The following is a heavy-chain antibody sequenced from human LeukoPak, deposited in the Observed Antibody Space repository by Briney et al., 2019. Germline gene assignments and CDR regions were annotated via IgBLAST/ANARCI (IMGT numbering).Heavy chain of an antibody. J-gene: IGHJ5*02. CDR1: GGFISGYY. V-gene: IGHV4-4*07. D-gene: IGHD3-3*01. CDR2: IYSSGST. Sequence: PSETLSLTCTVSGGFISGYYWSWIRQPAGKGLEWIGCIYSSGSTNYNPSLKSRVTMSIDTSKNQFSLKLSSVTAADTAVYYGARDTNFSPWGQGTLVTVSS. CDR3: ARDTNFSP.